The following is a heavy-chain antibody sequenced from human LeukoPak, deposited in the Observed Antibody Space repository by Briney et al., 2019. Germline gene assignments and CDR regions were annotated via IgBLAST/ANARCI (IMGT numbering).Heavy chain of an antibody. D-gene: IGHD6-13*01. CDR3: HPLGYTSN. Sequence: SGGSLRLSCVVSGFTSGFTFSSRWVHWVRQAPGKGLVWVSLVKNDGSTNYADSVKGRFTVSRDNAENTLYLQMNNLRVEDTALYFCHPLGYTSNWGQGTLVTVSS. V-gene: IGHV3-74*01. J-gene: IGHJ4*02. CDR1: GFTFSSRW. CDR2: VKNDGST.